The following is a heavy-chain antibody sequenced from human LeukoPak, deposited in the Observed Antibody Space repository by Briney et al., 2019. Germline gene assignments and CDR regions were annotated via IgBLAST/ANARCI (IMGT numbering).Heavy chain of an antibody. CDR1: GFTVSSNF. CDR2: IYSGGST. CDR3: ARAGGYDILTGEGDGMDV. D-gene: IGHD3-9*01. Sequence: PGGSLRLSCAASGFTVSSNFMSWVRQAPGKGLEWVSVIYSGGSTFHADSVKGRFTISRDSSKNTLYLQMNSLRAEDTAVYYCARAGGYDILTGEGDGMDVWGQGTTVTVSS. J-gene: IGHJ6*02. V-gene: IGHV3-66*01.